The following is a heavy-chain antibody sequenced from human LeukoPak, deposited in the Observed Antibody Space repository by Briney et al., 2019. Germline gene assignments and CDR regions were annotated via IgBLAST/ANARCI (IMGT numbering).Heavy chain of an antibody. CDR2: INPNSGGT. V-gene: IGHV1-2*02. J-gene: IGHJ4*02. Sequence: GASVKVSCKASGYTFTGYYMHWVRQAPGQGREWMGWINPNSGGTNYAQKFQGRVTMTRDTSISTAYMELSRLRFDDTAVYYCARGSDDFWSGYSPSYWGQGTLVTVSS. CDR1: GYTFTGYY. D-gene: IGHD3-3*01. CDR3: ARGSDDFWSGYSPSY.